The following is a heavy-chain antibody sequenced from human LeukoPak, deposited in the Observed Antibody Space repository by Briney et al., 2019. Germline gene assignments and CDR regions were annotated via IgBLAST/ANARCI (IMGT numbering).Heavy chain of an antibody. CDR1: GFTVSRNH. J-gene: IGHJ4*02. V-gene: IGHV3-53*01. Sequence: GGSLRLSCAAFGFTVSRNHMTWVRQAPGKGLEWVSIIYSGGSTYYADSVRGRFTISRDSPQNTLYLQMNGLRAEDTAVYYCVTLPTGDYWGQGTLVTVSS. D-gene: IGHD2-15*01. CDR2: IYSGGST. CDR3: VTLPTGDY.